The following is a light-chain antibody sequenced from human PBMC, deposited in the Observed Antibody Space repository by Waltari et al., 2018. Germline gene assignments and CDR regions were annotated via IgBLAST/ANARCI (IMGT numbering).Light chain of an antibody. CDR1: QSVSNY. Sequence: DIVLTQSPATLSLSPGERATLSCWASQSVSNYLAWYQQKPGQAPRLLIYDTSNRATGIPARFSGSGVGTDFTLTITSLEPEDFAVYYCQQRRTWPLTFGGGTNVQVK. V-gene: IGKV3-11*01. CDR3: QQRRTWPLT. CDR2: DTS. J-gene: IGKJ4*01.